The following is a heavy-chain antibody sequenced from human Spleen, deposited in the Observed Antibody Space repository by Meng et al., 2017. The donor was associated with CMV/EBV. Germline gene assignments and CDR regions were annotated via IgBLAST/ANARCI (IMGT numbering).Heavy chain of an antibody. V-gene: IGHV3-21*06. CDR2: ISSSSSYI. CDR3: ARDTRGDYYYGMDV. J-gene: IGHJ6*02. D-gene: IGHD2-15*01. CDR1: GFTFSSYS. Sequence: GGSLRLSCAASGFTFSSYSMNWVRQAPGKGLEWVSSISSSSSYIYYAVSVRGRFAISRDNAKNSLYLQMNSPRAEDTAVYYCARDTRGDYYYGMDVWGQGTTVTVSS.